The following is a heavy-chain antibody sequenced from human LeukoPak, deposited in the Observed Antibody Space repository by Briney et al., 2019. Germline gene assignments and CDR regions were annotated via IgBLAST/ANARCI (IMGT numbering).Heavy chain of an antibody. CDR3: AKTNYYDTTHDKPYTTHFDY. V-gene: IGHV3-23*01. D-gene: IGHD3-22*01. Sequence: GGSLRLSCAASGFTFSSYAMSWVRQAPGKGLEWVSAISGSGGSTYYADSVKGRFTISRDNSNNILFLQMDSLRAEDTAMYYCAKTNYYDTTHDKPYTTHFDYWGQGALVTVSS. CDR1: GFTFSSYA. J-gene: IGHJ4*02. CDR2: ISGSGGST.